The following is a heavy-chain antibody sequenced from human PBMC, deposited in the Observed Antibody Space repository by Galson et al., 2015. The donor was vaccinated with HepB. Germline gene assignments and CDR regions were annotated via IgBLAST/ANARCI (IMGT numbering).Heavy chain of an antibody. CDR1: GASISSSLYY. Sequence: LSLTCTVPGASISSSLYYWVWIRQPPEKGLEWIGSIYYTGNTYYTSSLKSRVTISMDMSKNQFSLKVNSVTAADTAVYYCARAAGDSSTYANDYWGQGTLVTVSS. CDR2: IYYTGNT. V-gene: IGHV4-39*07. D-gene: IGHD5-18*01. CDR3: ARAAGDSSTYANDY. J-gene: IGHJ4*02.